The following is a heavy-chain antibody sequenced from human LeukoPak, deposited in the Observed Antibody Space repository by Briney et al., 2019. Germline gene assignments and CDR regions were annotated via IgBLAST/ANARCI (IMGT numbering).Heavy chain of an antibody. CDR1: GGSFSGYY. CDR3: ARRLSYYYDSSGYSEAFDI. CDR2: INHSGST. J-gene: IGHJ3*02. V-gene: IGHV4-34*01. Sequence: SETLSLTCAVYGGSFSGYYWSWIRQPPGKGLEWIGEINHSGSTNYNPSLKSRVTISVDTSKNQFSLKLSSVTAADTAVYYCARRLSYYYDSSGYSEAFDIWGQGTMVTVSS. D-gene: IGHD3-22*01.